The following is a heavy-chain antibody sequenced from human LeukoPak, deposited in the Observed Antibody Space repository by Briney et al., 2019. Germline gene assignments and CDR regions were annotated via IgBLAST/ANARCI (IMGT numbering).Heavy chain of an antibody. CDR3: ARPDSSGWFQIDH. J-gene: IGHJ4*02. Sequence: GESLKISCKGSGYSFNSYWIGWVRQMPGKGLEWMRIIYPGDSDTRYSPSFQGQVTISVDKSTTTAYLQWSSLKASDTAMYYCARPDSSGWFQIDHWGQGTLVTVSS. CDR2: IYPGDSDT. D-gene: IGHD6-19*01. CDR1: GYSFNSYW. V-gene: IGHV5-51*01.